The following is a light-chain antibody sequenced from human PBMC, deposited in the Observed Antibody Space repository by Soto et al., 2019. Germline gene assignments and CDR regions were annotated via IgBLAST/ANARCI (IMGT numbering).Light chain of an antibody. J-gene: IGLJ1*01. Sequence: QSALTQRASVSGSPGQSIAISCTGTSSDVGGYNYVSWYQQHPGKAPKLMVYDVSNWPSGVSNRFSGSKSGNTASLTISGLQAEDEADYYCSSYTSSSTYVFGAGTKLTVL. V-gene: IGLV2-14*01. CDR2: DVS. CDR1: SSDVGGYNY. CDR3: SSYTSSSTYV.